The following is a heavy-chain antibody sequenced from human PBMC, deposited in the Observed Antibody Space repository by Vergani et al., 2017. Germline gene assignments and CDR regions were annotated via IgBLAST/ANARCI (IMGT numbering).Heavy chain of an antibody. CDR1: GFTFSSYA. D-gene: IGHD1-7*01. V-gene: IGHV3-23*01. CDR3: AKIAVGPQLRTYNWNYGWFDP. CDR2: ISGSGGST. J-gene: IGHJ5*02. Sequence: EVQLLESGGGLVQPGGSLRLSCAASGFTFSSYAMSWVRQAPGKGLEGVSAISGSGGSTYYADSVKGRFTISRDNSKNTLYLQMNSLRAEDTAVYYCAKIAVGPQLRTYNWNYGWFDPWGQGTLVTVSS.